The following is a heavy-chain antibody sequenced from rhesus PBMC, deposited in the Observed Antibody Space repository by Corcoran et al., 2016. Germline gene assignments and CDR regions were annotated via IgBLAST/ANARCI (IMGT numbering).Heavy chain of an antibody. CDR2: IGGSSGST. CDR1: GGSISGYY. V-gene: IGHV4-165*02. Sequence: QVQLQESGPGLVKPSETLSLTCAVSGGSISGYYWYWTRQPPGKGLERIGYIGGSSGSTYYNPSLKSRVTISTDTSKNQFSLKLSSVTAADTAVYYCARGSNSNHPYFEFWGQGALVTVSS. D-gene: IGHD4-23*01. J-gene: IGHJ1*01. CDR3: ARGSNSNHPYFEF.